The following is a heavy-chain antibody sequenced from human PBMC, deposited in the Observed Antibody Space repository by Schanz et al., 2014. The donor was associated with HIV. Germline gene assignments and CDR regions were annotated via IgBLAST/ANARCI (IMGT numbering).Heavy chain of an antibody. J-gene: IGHJ6*02. CDR3: ASPLLYDSLDV. CDR1: GFTFSSYG. Sequence: QVQLVESGGGVVQPGRSLRLSCAASGFTFSSYGMHWVRQAPGKGLEWVAVISNDGSNEYYADSVKGRFTISRDNSKNTLYLQMNSLRAEDTAVYYCASPLLYDSLDVWGQGTTVTVSS. V-gene: IGHV3-30*03. D-gene: IGHD3-22*01. CDR2: ISNDGSNE.